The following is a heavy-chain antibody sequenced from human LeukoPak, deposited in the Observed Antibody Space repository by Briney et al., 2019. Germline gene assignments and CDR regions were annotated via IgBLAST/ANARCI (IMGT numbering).Heavy chain of an antibody. CDR1: GFTFSSYA. CDR2: ISYDGGNK. Sequence: QPGGSLRLSCAASGFTFSSYAMHWVRQAPGKGVEWVAVISYDGGNKYYADSVKGRFTISRDNSKNTLYLQMNSLRAEDTTIYYCARDPHRTGVASLFDYWGQGTLVTVSS. CDR3: ARDPHRTGVASLFDY. V-gene: IGHV3-30*04. D-gene: IGHD3-16*02. J-gene: IGHJ4*02.